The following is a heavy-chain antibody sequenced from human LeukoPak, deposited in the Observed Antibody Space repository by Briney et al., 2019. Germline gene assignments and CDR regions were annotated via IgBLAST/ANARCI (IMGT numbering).Heavy chain of an antibody. D-gene: IGHD1-26*01. CDR3: ARDNSVGDTAWWFDP. V-gene: IGHV1-46*01. CDR2: INPSGGNT. CDR1: GYTFTSYY. Sequence: ASVKVSCKASGYTFTSYYMHWVRQAPGQGLEWMGIINPSGGNTSYAQKFQGRVTMTRDMSTRTDYMERSSLRSEDTAVYYCARDNSVGDTAWWFDPWGQGTLVTVSS. J-gene: IGHJ5*02.